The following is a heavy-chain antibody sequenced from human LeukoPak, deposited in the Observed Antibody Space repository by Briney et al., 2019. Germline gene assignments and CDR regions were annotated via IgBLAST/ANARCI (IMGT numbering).Heavy chain of an antibody. CDR2: FYPGNADT. CDR1: GYSITSYW. CDR3: ARRDGVVAAVYYFDY. D-gene: IGHD2-15*01. J-gene: IGHJ4*02. V-gene: IGHV5-51*01. Sequence: GAPLKISCKGSGYSITSYWIGWVRHLPRKGLEWRGIFYPGNADTRYNPSFQSQVTISADKSISTAYLKWSSLKASDTAMYYWARRDGVVAAVYYFDYWGQGTLVTVSS.